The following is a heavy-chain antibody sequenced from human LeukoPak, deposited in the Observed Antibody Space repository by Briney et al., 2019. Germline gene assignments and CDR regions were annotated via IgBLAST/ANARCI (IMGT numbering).Heavy chain of an antibody. D-gene: IGHD3-3*01. J-gene: IGHJ6*02. Sequence: ASVMVSCKASGYIFTGDYMDWVRQAPGQGLEWMGWINPNSGGTNYAQKFQGRVTMTRDTSISTAYMELSRLRSDDTTVYYCARDGQQVRFLEWLPDPYGMDVWGQGTTVTVSS. CDR1: GYIFTGDY. V-gene: IGHV1-2*02. CDR3: ARDGQQVRFLEWLPDPYGMDV. CDR2: INPNSGGT.